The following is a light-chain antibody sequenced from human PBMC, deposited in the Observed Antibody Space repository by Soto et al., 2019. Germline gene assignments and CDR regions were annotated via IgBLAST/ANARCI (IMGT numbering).Light chain of an antibody. J-gene: IGKJ1*01. V-gene: IGKV2-28*01. CDR3: MQSLQSWA. Sequence: LAWYRQKPGQAPRLLIDLGSTRASGVPDRVSGSGSGTDFTLKISRVECEDVGVYICMQSLQSWAFGSGTKVDIK. CDR2: LGS.